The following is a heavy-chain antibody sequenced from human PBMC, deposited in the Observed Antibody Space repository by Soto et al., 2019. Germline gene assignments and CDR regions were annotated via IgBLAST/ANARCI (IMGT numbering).Heavy chain of an antibody. J-gene: IGHJ5*02. V-gene: IGHV4-31*03. D-gene: IGHD3-22*01. Sequence: QVQLQESGPGLVKPSQTLSLTCTVSGGSISSGDYYWSWIRQHPGKGLEWIGYIYYSGSTYYNPSLKSRVTISLDTSNNQFSLKLSSVTAADTAVYYCARDNDSSAYSNWFDPRGQGTLVTVSS. CDR3: ARDNDSSAYSNWFDP. CDR1: GGSISSGDYY. CDR2: IYYSGST.